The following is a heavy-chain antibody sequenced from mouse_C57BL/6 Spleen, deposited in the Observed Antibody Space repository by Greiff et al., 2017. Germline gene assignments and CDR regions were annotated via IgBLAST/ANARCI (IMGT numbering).Heavy chain of an antibody. V-gene: IGHV1-55*01. CDR1: GYSFTSFW. J-gene: IGHJ2*01. CDR3: ARVEWDYDYGY. CDR2: FYPGSGST. Sequence: QVPLQQSGAGLLQPWASLRMSCNASGYSFTSFWIALVKLRPAPGLGWIGDFYPGSGSTDYNEKFKSNATLTVDTSSSTAYMQLSSLTSDDAAVYCCARVEWDYDYGYGGQGTTLTVS. D-gene: IGHD2-4*01.